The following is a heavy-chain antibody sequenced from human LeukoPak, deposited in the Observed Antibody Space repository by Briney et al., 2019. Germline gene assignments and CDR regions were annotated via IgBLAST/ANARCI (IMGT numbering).Heavy chain of an antibody. J-gene: IGHJ5*02. CDR1: GDSVSSNSVT. CDR2: TYYRSTWYN. V-gene: IGHV6-1*01. Sequence: LSQTLSLTCAVSGDSVSSNSVTWNWLRQSPSRGLEWLGRTYYRSTWYNDYAVSVRGRITVNPDTSKNQCSLHLNSVTPEDTAVYYCARRLTQYDCFDPWGQGILVTVSS. CDR3: ARRLTQYDCFDP. D-gene: IGHD2-2*01.